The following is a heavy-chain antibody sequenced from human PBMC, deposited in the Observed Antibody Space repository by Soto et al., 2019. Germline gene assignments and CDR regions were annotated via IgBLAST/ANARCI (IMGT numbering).Heavy chain of an antibody. Sequence: SQTLSLTCAISGDSVSSNSAAWNWIRQSPSRGLEWLGRTYYRSKWYNDYAVSVKSRITINTDTSKNQFSLQLNSVTPEDSAVYYCARSLRGYGGNSGWFDPWGQGTLVTVSS. CDR1: GDSVSSNSAA. CDR3: ARSLRGYGGNSGWFDP. J-gene: IGHJ5*02. D-gene: IGHD2-21*02. CDR2: TYYRSKWYN. V-gene: IGHV6-1*01.